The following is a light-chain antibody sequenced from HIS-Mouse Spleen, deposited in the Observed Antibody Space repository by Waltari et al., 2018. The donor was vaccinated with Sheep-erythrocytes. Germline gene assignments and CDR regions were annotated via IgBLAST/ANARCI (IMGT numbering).Light chain of an antibody. CDR3: CSYAGSYNHV. V-gene: IGLV2-11*01. J-gene: IGLJ1*01. CDR2: DVS. CDR1: SSDVGGYNY. Sequence: QSALTQPRSVSGSPGQSVTISCTGTSSDVGGYNYVSWYQQHPGKAPTLMIYDVSKRPSWVRDRFSGSKSGNTASLTISGLQAEDEADYYCCSYAGSYNHVFATGTKVTVL.